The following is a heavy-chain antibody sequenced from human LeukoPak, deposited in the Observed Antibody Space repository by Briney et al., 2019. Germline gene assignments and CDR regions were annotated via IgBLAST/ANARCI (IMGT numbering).Heavy chain of an antibody. CDR1: GGTFSSYA. CDR2: IIPIFGTV. D-gene: IGHD6-6*01. V-gene: IGHV1-69*13. Sequence: RASVKVSCKASGGTFSSYAISWVRQAPGQGLEWMGGIIPIFGTVNYAQKFQGRVTITADESTSTAYMELSSLTSEDTAVYFCARDRSVVPYYYYGMDVWGQGTTVTVSS. J-gene: IGHJ6*02. CDR3: ARDRSVVPYYYYGMDV.